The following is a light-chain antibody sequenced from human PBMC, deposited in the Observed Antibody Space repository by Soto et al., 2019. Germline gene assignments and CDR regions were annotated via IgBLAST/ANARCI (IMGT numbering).Light chain of an antibody. CDR2: EGS. J-gene: IGLJ3*02. CDR3: CSYAGSRGLV. V-gene: IGLV2-14*02. CDR1: SSDVGYYNL. Sequence: QSALTQPASVSGSPGQSVTISCTGTSSDVGYYNLVSWYQQHPGKAPKLMIYEGSKRPSGVSDRFSGSKSGNTASLTISGLQAEDEADYYCCSYAGSRGLVFGGGTKLTVL.